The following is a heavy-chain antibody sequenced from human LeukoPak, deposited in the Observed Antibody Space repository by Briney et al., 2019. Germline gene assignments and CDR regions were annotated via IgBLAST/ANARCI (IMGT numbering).Heavy chain of an antibody. V-gene: IGHV3-33*01. CDR3: ARGGYCSGGSCYSVFHYYYYGMDV. Sequence: GGSLRLSCAASGFTFSSYGMHWVRQAPGKGLEWVAVIWYDGSNKYYADSVKGLFTISRDNSKNTLYLQMNSPRAEDTAVYYCARGGYCSGGSCYSVFHYYYYGMDVWGQGTTVTVSS. J-gene: IGHJ6*02. CDR1: GFTFSSYG. D-gene: IGHD2-15*01. CDR2: IWYDGSNK.